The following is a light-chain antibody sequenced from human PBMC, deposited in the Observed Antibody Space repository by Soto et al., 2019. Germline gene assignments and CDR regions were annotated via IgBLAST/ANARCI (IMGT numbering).Light chain of an antibody. CDR3: QQPANWPLT. V-gene: IGKV3-11*01. CDR1: QSVSNY. J-gene: IGKJ4*01. Sequence: EIVLTQSPATLSLSPGERATLSCKTSQSVSNYLAWYQQKPGQAPRLLMYDASNRATGIPAKFSGSGSGTDFTLTTNSLEAEDFAVYYCQQPANWPLTFGGGTKVEIK. CDR2: DAS.